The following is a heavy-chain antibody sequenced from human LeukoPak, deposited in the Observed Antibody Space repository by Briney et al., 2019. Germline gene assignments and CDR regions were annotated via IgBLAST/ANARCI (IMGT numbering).Heavy chain of an antibody. D-gene: IGHD4-17*01. V-gene: IGHV3-9*03. J-gene: IGHJ4*02. Sequence: QPGRSLRLSCAASGFTFDYYAMHWVRQAPGKGLEWVSGISWNSGSIGYADSVKGRFTISRDNAKNSLYLQMNSLRAEDMALYCCAKDGGPRDCGDYGGHFDYWGQGTLVTVSS. CDR3: AKDGGPRDCGDYGGHFDY. CDR1: GFTFDYYA. CDR2: ISWNSGSI.